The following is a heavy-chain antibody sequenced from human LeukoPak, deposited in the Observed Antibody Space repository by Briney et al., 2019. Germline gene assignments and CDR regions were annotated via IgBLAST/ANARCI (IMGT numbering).Heavy chain of an antibody. CDR2: IYYSGST. CDR1: GGSISSSSYY. D-gene: IGHD5-12*01. CDR3: ARVDHVDIVATKNDAFDI. V-gene: IGHV4-39*07. Sequence: SETLSLTCTVSGGSISSSSYYWGWIRRPPGKGLEWIGSIYYSGSTYYNPSLKSRVTISVDTSKNQFSLKLSSVTAADTAVYYCARVDHVDIVATKNDAFDIWGQGTMVTVSS. J-gene: IGHJ3*02.